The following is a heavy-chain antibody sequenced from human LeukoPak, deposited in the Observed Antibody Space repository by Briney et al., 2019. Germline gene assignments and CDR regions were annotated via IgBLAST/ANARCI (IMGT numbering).Heavy chain of an antibody. V-gene: IGHV1-18*01. D-gene: IGHD4-17*01. CDR2: ISTYNTNT. Sequence: ASVKVSCKASGYTFTSYGLTWVRQAPGQGIEWMGWISTYNTNTYYAQGLQGRVSMTTDTSTSTVYMELRSLRSDDTAVYYCARPHSYGSTYFDCWGQGTLVTVSS. CDR1: GYTFTSYG. J-gene: IGHJ4*02. CDR3: ARPHSYGSTYFDC.